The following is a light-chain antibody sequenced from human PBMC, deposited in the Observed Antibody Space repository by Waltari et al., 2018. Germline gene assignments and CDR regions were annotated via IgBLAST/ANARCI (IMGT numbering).Light chain of an antibody. CDR2: LGS. Sequence: DIVMTQSPLSLPVTPGEPASTSCRSSQSLLHSNGYNYLDWYLQKPGQSPQLLIYLGSNRASGVPDRFSGSGSGTDFTLKISRVEAEDVGVYYCMQALQTWTFGQGTKVEIK. CDR1: QSLLHSNGYNY. J-gene: IGKJ1*01. CDR3: MQALQTWT. V-gene: IGKV2-28*01.